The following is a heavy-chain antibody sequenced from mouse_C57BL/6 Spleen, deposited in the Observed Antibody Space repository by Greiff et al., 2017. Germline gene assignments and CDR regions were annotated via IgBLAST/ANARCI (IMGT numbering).Heavy chain of an antibody. CDR1: GFSLTSYG. J-gene: IGHJ1*03. D-gene: IGHD4-1*01. Sequence: QVQLQQSGPGLVQPSQSLSITCTVSGFSLTSYGVHWVRQSPGKGLEWLGVIWSGGSTDYNAAFISRLSISKDNSKCQVFFKMISLQADDTALYYWARNSELGRYFDVWGTGTTVTVSS. CDR2: IWSGGST. V-gene: IGHV2-2*01. CDR3: ARNSELGRYFDV.